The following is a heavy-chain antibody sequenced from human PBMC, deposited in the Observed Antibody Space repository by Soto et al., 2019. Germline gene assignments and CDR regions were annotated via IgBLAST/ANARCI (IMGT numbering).Heavy chain of an antibody. V-gene: IGHV1-69*12. J-gene: IGHJ6*02. Sequence: QVQLVQSGAEVKKPGSSVKVSCKASGGTFSSYAISWVRQATGQGLEWMGGIIPIFGTAAYAQKFQGRVTITADESTSTAYMELSSLRSEDTAVYYCATFGGLGYCISTSCYVDYYYGMDVWGQGTTVTVSS. CDR3: ATFGGLGYCISTSCYVDYYYGMDV. CDR1: GGTFSSYA. CDR2: IIPIFGTA. D-gene: IGHD2-2*01.